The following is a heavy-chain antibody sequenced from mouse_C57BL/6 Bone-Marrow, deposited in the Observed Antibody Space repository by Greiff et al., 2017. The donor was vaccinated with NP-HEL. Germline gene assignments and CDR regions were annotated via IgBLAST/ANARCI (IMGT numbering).Heavy chain of an antibody. D-gene: IGHD2-1*01. CDR2: SRNKANDYTT. CDR3: AREDGNYGSGFAY. Sequence: EVQRVESGGGLVQSGRSLRLSCATSGFTFSDFYMEWVRQAPGKGLEWIAASRNKANDYTTEYSASVKGRFIVSRDTSQSILYLQMNALRAEDTAIYYGAREDGNYGSGFAYWGQGTLVTVSA. CDR1: GFTFSDFY. J-gene: IGHJ3*01. V-gene: IGHV7-1*01.